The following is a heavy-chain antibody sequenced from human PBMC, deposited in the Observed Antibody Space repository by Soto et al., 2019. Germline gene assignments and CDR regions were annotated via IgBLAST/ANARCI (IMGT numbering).Heavy chain of an antibody. D-gene: IGHD3-16*01. CDR1: GFTVSSNY. CDR3: ARQTWDYHSSNFDY. Sequence: GGSLRLSCAASGFTVSSNYMTWVRQAPGKGLEWVSYIDSRTTTIYYADSVKGRFTISRDNARNSLYLQMNSLRDEDTAVYYSARQTWDYHSSNFDYWGLGTLVTVSS. V-gene: IGHV3-48*02. J-gene: IGHJ4*02. CDR2: IDSRTTTI.